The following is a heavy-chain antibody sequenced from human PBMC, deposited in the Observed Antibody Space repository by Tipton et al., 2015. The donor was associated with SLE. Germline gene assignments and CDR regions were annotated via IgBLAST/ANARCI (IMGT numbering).Heavy chain of an antibody. CDR3: ARSGTARLVGAGPALDI. Sequence: TLSLTCTVSGGSISSYYWSWIRQPPGKGLEWIGYIYYSGSTNYNPSLKSRVTISVDTSKNQFSLKLNSVTAADTAGYYCARSGTARLVGAGPALDIWCQGTMVTVSS. D-gene: IGHD2-2*01. J-gene: IGHJ3*02. CDR1: GGSISSYY. V-gene: IGHV4-59*01. CDR2: IYYSGST.